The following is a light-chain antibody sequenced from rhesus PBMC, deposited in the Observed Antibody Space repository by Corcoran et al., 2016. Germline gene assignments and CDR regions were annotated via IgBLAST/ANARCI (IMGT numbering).Light chain of an antibody. Sequence: DIQMTQSPSSLSASVGDTVTITCRASQSISSWVAWYQQKPGKAPNLLSYKASTLQSGVPSRFSGSGSGTDFTLTISSLQSEDFATYYCQQYNSSPYSFGQGTKVEIK. CDR2: KAS. CDR3: QQYNSSPYS. V-gene: IGKV1-22*01. CDR1: QSISSW. J-gene: IGKJ2*01.